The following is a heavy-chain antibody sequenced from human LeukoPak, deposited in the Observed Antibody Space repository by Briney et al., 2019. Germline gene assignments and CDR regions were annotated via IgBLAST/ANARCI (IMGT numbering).Heavy chain of an antibody. J-gene: IGHJ4*02. CDR3: TREAAAGIDY. V-gene: IGHV3-7*01. Sequence: GGSLRLSCAASGFTFSTYWMSWVRQAPGKGLEWVANIKQDGSEKYYLDSVKGRSTISRDNAKNSLYLQMSSLRAEDTAVYFCTREAAAGIDYWGQGTLVTVSS. D-gene: IGHD6-13*01. CDR2: IKQDGSEK. CDR1: GFTFSTYW.